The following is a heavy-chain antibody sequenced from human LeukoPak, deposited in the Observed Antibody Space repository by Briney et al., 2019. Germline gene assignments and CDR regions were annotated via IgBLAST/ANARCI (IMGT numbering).Heavy chain of an antibody. Sequence: GESLKISCKGSGYNFSNYWIGWVRHLPGRGLKWMGTIFPDDSDTRYSPSFRGQVTMSADRSINTAYLHWRSLKASDTAMYYCARHEDPISSWYESWGQGTLVTVSS. D-gene: IGHD6-13*01. CDR2: IFPDDSDT. V-gene: IGHV5-51*01. J-gene: IGHJ5*02. CDR3: ARHEDPISSWYES. CDR1: GYNFSNYW.